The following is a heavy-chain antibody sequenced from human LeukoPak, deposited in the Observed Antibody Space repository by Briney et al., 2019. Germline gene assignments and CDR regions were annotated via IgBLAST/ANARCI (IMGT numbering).Heavy chain of an antibody. Sequence: PSETLSLTCTVSGYSISSGYYWGWIRQPPGKGLEWIGGIYHSGSTYYNPSLKSRVTISVDTSKNQFSLKLSSVTAADTAVYYCARAYFTTDAFDIWGQGTMVTVSS. CDR2: IYHSGST. CDR3: ARAYFTTDAFDI. D-gene: IGHD2/OR15-2a*01. V-gene: IGHV4-38-2*02. J-gene: IGHJ3*02. CDR1: GYSISSGYY.